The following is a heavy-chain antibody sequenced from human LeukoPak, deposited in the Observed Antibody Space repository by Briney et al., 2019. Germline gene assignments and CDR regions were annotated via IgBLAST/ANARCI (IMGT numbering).Heavy chain of an antibody. Sequence: GGSLRLSCAASRSTFPSYAMSWVRQSPTKGLEWVSSIRSSDGRTSYADSVRGRFTISRDYSKSTLYLQMNSLRGEDTAVYYCANTYYDSSPLDPWGQGTLVSDSS. CDR3: ANTYYDSSPLDP. V-gene: IGHV3-23*01. J-gene: IGHJ5*02. D-gene: IGHD3-22*01. CDR2: IRSSDGRT. CDR1: RSTFPSYA.